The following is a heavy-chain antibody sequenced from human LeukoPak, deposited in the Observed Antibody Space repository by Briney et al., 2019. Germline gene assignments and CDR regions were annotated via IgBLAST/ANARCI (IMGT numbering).Heavy chain of an antibody. CDR1: GYTFTSHY. J-gene: IGHJ4*02. V-gene: IGHV1-46*01. CDR2: INPSGGST. CDR3: ARDKPSSFGYSSSWAFDY. D-gene: IGHD6-13*01. Sequence: ASVKVSCKASGYTFTSHYMHWVRQAPGQGLEWMGIINPSGGSTSYAQKFQGRVTMTRDTSTSTVYMELSSLRSEDTAVYYCARDKPSSFGYSSSWAFDYWGQGTLVTVSS.